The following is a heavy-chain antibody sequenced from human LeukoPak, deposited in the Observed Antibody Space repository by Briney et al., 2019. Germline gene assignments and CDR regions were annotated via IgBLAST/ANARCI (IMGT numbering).Heavy chain of an antibody. J-gene: IGHJ6*04. CDR2: IYTSGST. V-gene: IGHV4-61*02. D-gene: IGHD6-19*01. CDR1: GNSISSGDNY. CDR3: ARGSSSGWFLGDV. Sequence: SETLSLTCTVSGNSISSGDNYWSWIRQPAGKGLEWIGRIYTSGSTNYNPSLKSRVTISVDTSKNQFSLKLSSVTAADTAVYHCARGSSSGWFLGDVWGKGTTVTVSS.